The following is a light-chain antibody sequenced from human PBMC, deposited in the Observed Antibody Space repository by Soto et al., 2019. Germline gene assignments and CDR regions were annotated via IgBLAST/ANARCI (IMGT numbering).Light chain of an antibody. CDR2: DAS. CDR3: HQRQSWPRT. J-gene: IGKJ1*01. CDR1: QSVSSSY. V-gene: IGKV3D-20*02. Sequence: EIVLTQSPGTLSLSPGGRATLSCSASQSVSSSYLAWYQQKPGQAPRLLIFDASNRATGVPVRFSGSGSGTVFTLTIGSLEPEDSAVYYCHQRQSWPRTFGQGTKVDIK.